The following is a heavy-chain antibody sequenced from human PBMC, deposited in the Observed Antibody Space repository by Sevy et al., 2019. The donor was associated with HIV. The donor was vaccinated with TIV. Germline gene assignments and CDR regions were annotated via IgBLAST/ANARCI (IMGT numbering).Heavy chain of an antibody. J-gene: IGHJ4*02. V-gene: IGHV3-21*01. CDR1: GFTFSSYN. Sequence: GGSLRLSCAASGFTFSSYNMNWVRQAPGKGLEWVSSISSSSSYIYYADSVKGRFTISRDNAKNSLYLQMNSLRAEDTAVYYCARDPHSSSWPYYFDYWGQGTLVTVSS. D-gene: IGHD6-13*01. CDR2: ISSSSSYI. CDR3: ARDPHSSSWPYYFDY.